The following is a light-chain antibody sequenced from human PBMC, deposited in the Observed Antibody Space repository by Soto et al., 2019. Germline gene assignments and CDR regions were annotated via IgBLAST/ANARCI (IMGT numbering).Light chain of an antibody. CDR2: GST. J-gene: IGKJ1*01. CDR3: HQYCSSPAT. CDR1: QSVSSSS. Sequence: EIVLTQSPGTLSLSPGEIATLSCRASQSVSSSSLAWYQQRRGQAPRLLIYGSTSRANGIPDRFSGSGSGTDFSLTIGSLEPDEFAVYYWHQYCSSPATFGQGTKVEIK. V-gene: IGKV3-20*01.